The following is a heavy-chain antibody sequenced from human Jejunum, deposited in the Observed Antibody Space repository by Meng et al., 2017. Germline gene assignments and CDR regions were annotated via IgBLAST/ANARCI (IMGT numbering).Heavy chain of an antibody. V-gene: IGHV3-33*05. CDR1: GFTFSNYG. Sequence: GESLKISCAASGFTFSNYGIHWVRQAPGKGLEWVALIQAEGITIYYADSAKGRFTISRDNSENIVYLQIDSLRAEDTAVYYCGRGGYGTHHGFDIWGQGTLVTVSS. CDR3: GRGGYGTHHGFDI. D-gene: IGHD5-12*01. J-gene: IGHJ3*02. CDR2: IQAEGITI.